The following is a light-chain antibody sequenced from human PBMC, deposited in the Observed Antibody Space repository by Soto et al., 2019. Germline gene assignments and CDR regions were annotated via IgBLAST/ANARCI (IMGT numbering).Light chain of an antibody. V-gene: IGLV2-23*01. J-gene: IGLJ2*01. CDR2: DGS. Sequence: QSALTQPASVSGSPGQSITISCTGTSSDVGSYNLVSWYQQHPGKAPKLMIYDGSKRPSGVSNRFSGSKSGTTASLTISGLEDEDEAYYYCCSYAGSLVVFGGGTKLTVL. CDR1: SSDVGSYNL. CDR3: CSYAGSLVV.